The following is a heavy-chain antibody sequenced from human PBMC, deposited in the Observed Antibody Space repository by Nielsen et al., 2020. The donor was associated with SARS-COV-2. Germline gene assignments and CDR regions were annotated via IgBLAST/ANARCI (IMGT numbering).Heavy chain of an antibody. Sequence: SETLSLTCTVSGFSISSCGYYWIWIRQHPGKGLEWIGYIYYSGSTYYNPSLKSRVTISVDTSKNQFSLKLSSVTAADTAVYYCARNAITMVRGVISPFDYWGQGTLVTVSS. CDR2: IYYSGST. CDR3: ARNAITMVRGVISPFDY. D-gene: IGHD3-10*01. V-gene: IGHV4-31*03. J-gene: IGHJ4*02. CDR1: GFSISSCGYY.